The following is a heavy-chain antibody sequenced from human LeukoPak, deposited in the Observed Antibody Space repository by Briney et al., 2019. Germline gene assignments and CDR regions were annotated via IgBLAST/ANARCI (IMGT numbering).Heavy chain of an antibody. CDR2: INAGNGNT. Sequence: ASVKVSCKASGYTFTSYAMHWVRQAPGQRLEWMGWINAGNGNTKYSQEFQGRVTITRDTSASTAYMELSSLRSEDMAVYYCARDRIGGGYYDTNDYQADNWFDSWGQGTLVTVSS. D-gene: IGHD3-22*01. J-gene: IGHJ5*01. V-gene: IGHV1-3*03. CDR1: GYTFTSYA. CDR3: ARDRIGGGYYDTNDYQADNWFDS.